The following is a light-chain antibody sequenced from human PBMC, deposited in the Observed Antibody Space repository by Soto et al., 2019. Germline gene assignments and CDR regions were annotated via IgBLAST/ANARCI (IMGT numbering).Light chain of an antibody. Sequence: EIVLTQSTATLSLSPGERATLSCRASQSVSSYLAWYQQKPGQAPGLLIYDASNRATGIPARFSGSGSGTDCTLTISSLEPEDFAVYYCQQRSNWPITFGQVTRLEIK. CDR3: QQRSNWPIT. J-gene: IGKJ5*01. V-gene: IGKV3-11*01. CDR1: QSVSSY. CDR2: DAS.